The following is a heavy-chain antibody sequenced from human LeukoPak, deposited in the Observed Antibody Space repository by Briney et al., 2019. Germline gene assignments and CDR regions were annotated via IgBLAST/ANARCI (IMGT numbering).Heavy chain of an antibody. D-gene: IGHD3-9*01. CDR3: ARGGDIPDY. CDR1: GGSISSYY. CDR2: IDYSGSA. V-gene: IGHV4-59*12. J-gene: IGHJ4*02. Sequence: SETLSLTCTVSGGSISSYYWSWIRQSPGKGLEWIGYIDYSGSAYYNPSFKSRVTISVDTAKSQFSLKLSSVTAADTAVYYCARGGDIPDYWGQGTLVTVSS.